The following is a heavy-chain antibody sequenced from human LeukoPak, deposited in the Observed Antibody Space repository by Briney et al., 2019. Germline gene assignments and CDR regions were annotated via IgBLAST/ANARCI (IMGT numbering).Heavy chain of an antibody. V-gene: IGHV4-59*01. CDR2: IYYSGST. CDR3: ARAVLGYCSSTSCYPYEDY. D-gene: IGHD2-2*01. J-gene: IGHJ4*02. Sequence: SETLSLXCTVSGGSISSYYWSWIRQPPGKGLEWIGYIYYSGSTNYNPSLKSRVTISVDTSKNQFSLKLSSVTAADTAVYYCARAVLGYCSSTSCYPYEDYWGQGTLVTVSS. CDR1: GGSISSYY.